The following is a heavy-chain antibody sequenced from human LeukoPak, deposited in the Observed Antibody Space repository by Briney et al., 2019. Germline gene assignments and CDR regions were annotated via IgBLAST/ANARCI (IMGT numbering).Heavy chain of an antibody. J-gene: IGHJ6*02. D-gene: IGHD2-2*01. Sequence: SETLSLTCTVSGGSISSYYWSWIRQPPGKGLEWIGYIYYSGSTNYNPSLKSRVTISVDTSKNQFSLKLSSVTAADTAVYYCARERGSVVVPAAPRQYYYYYGMDVWGQGTTVTVSS. V-gene: IGHV4-59*12. CDR2: IYYSGST. CDR1: GGSISSYY. CDR3: ARERGSVVVPAAPRQYYYYYGMDV.